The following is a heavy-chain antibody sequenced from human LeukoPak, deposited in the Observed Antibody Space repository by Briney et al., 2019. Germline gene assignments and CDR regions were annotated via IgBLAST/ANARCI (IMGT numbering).Heavy chain of an antibody. Sequence: GASVKVSCKASGYTFTGYYMHWVRQAPGQGLEWMGWINPNSGGTNYAQKFQGRVTMTRDTSISTAYMELSRLRSDDTAVYYCARGVTYYDFWSGYYSRAFDIWGQGTMVTVSS. CDR3: ARGVTYYDFWSGYYSRAFDI. CDR1: GYTFTGYY. D-gene: IGHD3-3*01. CDR2: INPNSGGT. J-gene: IGHJ3*02. V-gene: IGHV1-2*02.